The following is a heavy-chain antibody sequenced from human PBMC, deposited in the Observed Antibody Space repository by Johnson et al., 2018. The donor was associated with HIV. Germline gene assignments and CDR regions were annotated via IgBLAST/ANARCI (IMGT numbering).Heavy chain of an antibody. CDR3: AKDTGYRGYDQPDAFDI. D-gene: IGHD5-12*01. CDR2: IRYDGSNK. J-gene: IGHJ3*02. V-gene: IGHV3-30*02. CDR1: GFTFSSYG. Sequence: QVQLVESGGGVVQPGGSLRLSCAASGFTFSSYGMHWVRQAPGKGLEWVAFIRYDGSNKYYADSVKGRFTISRDNSKNTLYLQMNSLRAEDTAVYYCAKDTGYRGYDQPDAFDIWGQGTMVTVSS.